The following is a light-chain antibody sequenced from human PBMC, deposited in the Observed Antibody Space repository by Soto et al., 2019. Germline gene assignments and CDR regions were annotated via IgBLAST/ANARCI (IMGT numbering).Light chain of an antibody. J-gene: IGLJ2*01. CDR2: EVS. CDR1: SSDVGGYNY. V-gene: IGLV2-8*01. Sequence: QSALTQPPSASGSPGQSVTISCTGTSSDVGGYNYVSWYQQHPGKAPKLMMSEVSKRPSGVPDRFSGSKSGNTASLTVSGLQAEDEADYYCSSYAGSNNYVVFGGGTKLTVL. CDR3: SSYAGSNNYVV.